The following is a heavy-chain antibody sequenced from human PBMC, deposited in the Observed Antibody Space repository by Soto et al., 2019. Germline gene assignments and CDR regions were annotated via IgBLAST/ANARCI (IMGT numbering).Heavy chain of an antibody. CDR2: INPNSGGT. D-gene: IGHD2-8*01. CDR1: GYTFTGYF. Sequence: ASVKVSCKASGYTFTGYFIHWVRQSPGQGLEWMGWINPNSGGTTYAQKFQGRVSMTRGTSINTAYMELSRLTSDDTAVYYCARVTLKAGNWYDPWGQGTLVTVSS. CDR3: ARVTLKAGNWYDP. J-gene: IGHJ5*02. V-gene: IGHV1-2*02.